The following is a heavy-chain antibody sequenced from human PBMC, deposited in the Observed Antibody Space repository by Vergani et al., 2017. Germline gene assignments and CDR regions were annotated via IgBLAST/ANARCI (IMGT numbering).Heavy chain of an antibody. D-gene: IGHD6-13*01. V-gene: IGHV3-9*01. Sequence: EVQLVESGGGLVQPGRSLRLSCAASGFTFDDYAMHWVRQAPGKGLEWVSGISWNSGSIGYADSVKGRFTISRDNAKNSLYLQMNSLRAEDTALYYCAKDMNRIEAALSFWGQRTLVTVSS. CDR3: AKDMNRIEAALSF. CDR2: ISWNSGSI. CDR1: GFTFDDYA. J-gene: IGHJ4*02.